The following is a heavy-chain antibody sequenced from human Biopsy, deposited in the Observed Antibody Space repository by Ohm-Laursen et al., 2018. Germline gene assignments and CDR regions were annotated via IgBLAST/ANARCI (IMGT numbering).Heavy chain of an antibody. Sequence: VKASCKASGDTFTTSAISWVRQVPGQGLDWMGRIIPILGTVDYGQNFQGRVTIRADTSTTFLELTSLRYDDTAVYYCASGDIGGIGLDVWGLGTTVTVSS. CDR1: GDTFTTSA. CDR2: IIPILGTV. J-gene: IGHJ6*02. V-gene: IGHV1-69*10. CDR3: ASGDIGGIGLDV. D-gene: IGHD3-10*01.